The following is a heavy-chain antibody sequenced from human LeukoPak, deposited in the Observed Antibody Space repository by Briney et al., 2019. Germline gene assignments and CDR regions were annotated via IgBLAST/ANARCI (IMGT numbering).Heavy chain of an antibody. CDR3: ARYCSGGSCYD. CDR1: GFTVSTNF. V-gene: IGHV3-66*01. CDR2: IYSGGST. J-gene: IGHJ4*02. D-gene: IGHD2-15*01. Sequence: GGSLRLSCAASGFTVSTNFLTWVRQAPEKGLEWFSFIYSGGSTYYADSVKGRFTISRDNSKNTLYLQMNSLRAEDTAVYYCARYCSGGSCYDWGQGTLVTVSS.